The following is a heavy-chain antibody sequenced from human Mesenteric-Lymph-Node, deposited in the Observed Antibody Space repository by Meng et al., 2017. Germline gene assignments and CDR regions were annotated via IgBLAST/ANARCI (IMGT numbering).Heavy chain of an antibody. J-gene: IGHJ2*01. Sequence: GLLKPSETLSLTCAGYGGSFSGYYWGWIRQPPGKGPEWVSGISGSGASTYYADSVRGRLTMSRGNSKNTLYLQMNSLRVEDTAVYYCAKDYGDFVFYFDVWGRGTLVTVSS. D-gene: IGHD4-17*01. CDR2: ISGSGAST. V-gene: IGHV3-23*01. CDR3: AKDYGDFVFYFDV. CDR1: GGSFSGYY.